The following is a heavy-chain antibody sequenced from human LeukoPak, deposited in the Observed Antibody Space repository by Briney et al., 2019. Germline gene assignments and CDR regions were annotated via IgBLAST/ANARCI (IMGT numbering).Heavy chain of an antibody. CDR1: GYSISSGYY. V-gene: IGHV4-38-2*02. CDR3: ARDLLYSGYDWIDY. Sequence: SETLSLTCTVSGYSISSGYYWGWIRQPPGKGLEWIGSIYHSGSTYYNPSLKSRVTISVDTSKNQFSLKLSSVTAADTAVYYCARDLLYSGYDWIDYWGQGTLVTVSS. CDR2: IYHSGST. J-gene: IGHJ4*02. D-gene: IGHD5-12*01.